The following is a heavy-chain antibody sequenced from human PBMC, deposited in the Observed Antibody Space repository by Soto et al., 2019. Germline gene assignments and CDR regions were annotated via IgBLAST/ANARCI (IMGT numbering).Heavy chain of an antibody. CDR1: GFTFSSYG. V-gene: IGHV3-30*18. CDR2: ISYNGSNK. J-gene: IGHJ4*02. Sequence: GGSLRLSCAASGFTFSSYGMHWVRQAPGKGLEWVAVISYNGSNKYYADSVKGRFTISRDNSKNTLYLQMNSLRAEDTAVYYCAKDLSIAAAGTFDYWGQGTLVTSPQ. D-gene: IGHD6-13*01. CDR3: AKDLSIAAAGTFDY.